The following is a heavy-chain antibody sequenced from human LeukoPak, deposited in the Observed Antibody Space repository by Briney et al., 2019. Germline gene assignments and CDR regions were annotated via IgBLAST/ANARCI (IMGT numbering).Heavy chain of an antibody. CDR3: ARGDYYDSSGYYWAGAFDI. CDR2: ISAYNGNT. V-gene: IGHV1-18*01. Sequence: VASVKVSCLASGYTFTSYDINWVRQAPGQGLEWMGWISAYNGNTNYAQKLQGRVTMTTDTSTSTAYMELRSLRSDDTAVYYCARGDYYDSSGYYWAGAFDIWGQGTMVTVSS. J-gene: IGHJ3*02. D-gene: IGHD3-22*01. CDR1: GYTFTSYD.